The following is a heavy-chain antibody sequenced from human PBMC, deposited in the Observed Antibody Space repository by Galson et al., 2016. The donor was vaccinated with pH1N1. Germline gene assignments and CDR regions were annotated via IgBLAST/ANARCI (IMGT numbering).Heavy chain of an antibody. V-gene: IGHV5-51*01. J-gene: IGHJ6*02. CDR3: ARHQSSSADYFFYNMDV. Sequence: KVSCKGSGYIFSTLWIGWVRQMPGKGLEWMGIVYPGDSDTRYNPSFKGQVTISVDKSISTAYLQWSSLKASDSAIYFCARHQSSSADYFFYNMDVWGQGTTVTVSS. CDR1: GYIFSTLW. D-gene: IGHD6-6*01. CDR2: VYPGDSDT.